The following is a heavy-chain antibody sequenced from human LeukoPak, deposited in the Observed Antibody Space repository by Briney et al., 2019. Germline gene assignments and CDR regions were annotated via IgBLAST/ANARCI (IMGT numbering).Heavy chain of an antibody. Sequence: SEARSLTFTCSGGSISSSSYYLGLVRQPPRKGLEGIGGIYYSGSTYYNPSLKSRVTISVDTSKNQFSLKLSSVTAAGTAVYYCARLGGDYYDSSGYPDYWGQGTLVTVSS. J-gene: IGHJ4*02. CDR2: IYYSGST. V-gene: IGHV4-39*01. D-gene: IGHD3-22*01. CDR1: GGSISSSSYY. CDR3: ARLGGDYYDSSGYPDY.